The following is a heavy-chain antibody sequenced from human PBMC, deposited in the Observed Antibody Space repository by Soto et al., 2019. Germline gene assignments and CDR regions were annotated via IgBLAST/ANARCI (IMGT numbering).Heavy chain of an antibody. CDR1: GYTFTTSC. Sequence: PGESLKISCKASGYTFTTSCIGWVRQMTWQGLEWMGIIDPGDSDTRYSPSFQGRITISVDKSISTAYLQWSSLEASDTAIYYCARHAGNSWKGDYFDYWGRGALVTVSS. V-gene: IGHV5-51*01. J-gene: IGHJ4*02. D-gene: IGHD6-13*01. CDR3: ARHAGNSWKGDYFDY. CDR2: IDPGDSDT.